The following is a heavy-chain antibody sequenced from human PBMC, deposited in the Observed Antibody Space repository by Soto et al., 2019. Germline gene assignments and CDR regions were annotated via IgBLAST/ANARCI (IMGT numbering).Heavy chain of an antibody. Sequence: QLVESGGGLVQPGGSLRLSCEASGFTFSGYWMSWVRQAPRKGLGWVADIKHDGSVQYYVDSVKGRFTISRDNAKKLLYLQMTGLRAEDTALYYCARATYSNAWYRFDLWGQGTLVTVSS. CDR2: IKHDGSVQ. CDR3: ARATYSNAWYRFDL. CDR1: GFTFSGYW. J-gene: IGHJ4*02. D-gene: IGHD4-4*01. V-gene: IGHV3-7*03.